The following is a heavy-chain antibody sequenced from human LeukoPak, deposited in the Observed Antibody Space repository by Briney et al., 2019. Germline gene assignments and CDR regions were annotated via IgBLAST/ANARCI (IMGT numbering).Heavy chain of an antibody. V-gene: IGHV5-51*01. CDR2: IYPGDSDT. J-gene: IGHJ4*02. D-gene: IGHD3-9*01. CDR3: ARGEDSYDILTGYYSVDY. CDR1: GYSFTSYW. Sequence: GESLKISCKGSGYSFTSYWIGWVRQMPGKGLEWMGIIYPGDSDTRYSLSFQGQVTISADKSISTAYLQWSSLKASDTAMYYCARGEDSYDILTGYYSVDYWGQGTLVTVSS.